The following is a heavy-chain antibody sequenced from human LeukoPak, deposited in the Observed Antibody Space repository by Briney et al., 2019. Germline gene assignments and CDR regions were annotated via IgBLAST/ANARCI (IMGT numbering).Heavy chain of an antibody. V-gene: IGHV4-30-4*01. J-gene: IGHJ5*02. CDR3: AKGGLATYNWFDP. Sequence: PSQTLSLTCTVSGGSISSGDYYWSWLRQPPGMGLEWIGHISYSRSTYYNPSLRSRLSISVDRSNSQFSLRLTSVTAADTAVYYCAKGGLATYNWFDPWGQGTLVMVSS. CDR1: GGSISSGDYY. D-gene: IGHD3/OR15-3a*01. CDR2: ISYSRST.